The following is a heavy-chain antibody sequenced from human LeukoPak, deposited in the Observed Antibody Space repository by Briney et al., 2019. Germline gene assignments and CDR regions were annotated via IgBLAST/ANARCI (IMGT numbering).Heavy chain of an antibody. D-gene: IGHD6-19*01. J-gene: IGHJ3*02. CDR3: TTEGYSSGWWAAFDI. Sequence: PGGSQRLSCAASGFIFSNYNMSWVRQAPGKGLEWVGRIKSKTDGGTTDYAAPVKGRFTISRDDSKNTLFLQMNSLKTEDTAVYYCTTEGYSSGWWAAFDIWGQGTMVTVSS. V-gene: IGHV3-15*01. CDR1: GFIFSNYN. CDR2: IKSKTDGGTT.